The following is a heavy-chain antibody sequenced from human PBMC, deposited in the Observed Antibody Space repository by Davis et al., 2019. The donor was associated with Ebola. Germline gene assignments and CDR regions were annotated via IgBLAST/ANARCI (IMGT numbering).Heavy chain of an antibody. J-gene: IGHJ3*02. D-gene: IGHD1-14*01. CDR1: GGSISSHY. CDR2: IYYSGST. V-gene: IGHV4-59*06. CDR3: ARGRAGSGAFDI. Sequence: PSETLSLTCTVSGGSISSHYWSWIRQHPGKGLEWIGYIYYSGSTYYNPSLKSRVTISVDTSKNQFSLKLSSVTAADTAVYYCARGRAGSGAFDIWGQGTMVTVSS.